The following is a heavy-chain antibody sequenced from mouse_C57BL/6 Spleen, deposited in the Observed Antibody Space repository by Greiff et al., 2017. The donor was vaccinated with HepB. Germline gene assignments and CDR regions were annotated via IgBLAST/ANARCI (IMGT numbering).Heavy chain of an antibody. CDR2: IRNKAHNHPT. CDR1: GFTFSDLW. V-gene: IGHV6-6*01. Sequence: EVKVEESGGGLVQPGGSMKLSCAASGFTFSDLWMDWVRQSPEKGLEWVAEIRNKAHNHPTYYAESVKGRFTNSRDDSKSSVYLQKNGIRAEDTDIYYCTRDGSSLYWYFDVWGTGTTVTVSS. CDR3: TRDGSSLYWYFDV. D-gene: IGHD1-1*01. J-gene: IGHJ1*03.